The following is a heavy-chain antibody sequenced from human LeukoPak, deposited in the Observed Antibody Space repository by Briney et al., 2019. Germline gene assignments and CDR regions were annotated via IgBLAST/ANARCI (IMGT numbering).Heavy chain of an antibody. J-gene: IGHJ6*02. D-gene: IGHD2-2*01. V-gene: IGHV5-51*01. CDR3: ARSGYCSSTSCFYYYYGMDV. CDR2: IYPGDSDT. Sequence: GESLKISCKGSGYSFTSYWIGWVRQMPGKGLEWMGIIYPGDSDTRYSPSFQGQVTISADKSISTAYLQWSSLKASDTAMYYCARSGYCSSTSCFYYYYGMDVWGQGTTVTVSS. CDR1: GYSFTSYW.